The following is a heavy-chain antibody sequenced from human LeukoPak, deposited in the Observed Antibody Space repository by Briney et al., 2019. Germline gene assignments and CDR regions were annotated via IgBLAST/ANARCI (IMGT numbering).Heavy chain of an antibody. CDR3: ARVPLELSGGDYYCYYMDV. Sequence: GASVKVSCEASGGTFSSYAISWVRQAPGQGLEWMGGIIPIFGTANYAQKFQGRVTITTDESTSTAYMELSSLRSEDTAVYYCARVPLELSGGDYYCYYMDVWGKGTTVTVSS. V-gene: IGHV1-69*05. CDR2: IIPIFGTA. D-gene: IGHD3-16*02. J-gene: IGHJ6*03. CDR1: GGTFSSYA.